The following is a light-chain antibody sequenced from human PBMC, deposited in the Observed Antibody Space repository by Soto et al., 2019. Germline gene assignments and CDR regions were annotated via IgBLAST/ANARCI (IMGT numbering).Light chain of an antibody. Sequence: EIVLTQSPGTLSLSPGERATLSCRASQGVSSRYLAWYQQKPGQAPRLLMFGASTRATDIPDRFSGSGSGTEFNLTISSLQSEDFAVYFCQQYDDWLRLTFGGGTKVDIK. CDR2: GAS. J-gene: IGKJ4*01. V-gene: IGKV3-20*01. CDR1: QGVSSRY. CDR3: QQYDDWLRLT.